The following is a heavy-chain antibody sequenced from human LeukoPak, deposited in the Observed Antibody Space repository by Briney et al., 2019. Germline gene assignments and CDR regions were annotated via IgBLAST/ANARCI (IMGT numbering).Heavy chain of an antibody. J-gene: IGHJ4*02. V-gene: IGHV3-7*03. CDR2: IKRDGTKT. CDR3: AGSSHLGFVELFGALDY. CDR1: GFTFSSYW. Sequence: GGSLRLSCAASGFTFSSYWMSWVRQAPGKGLEWVANIKRDGTKTYYVGSVKGRFTISRDNSKNTLYLQMNSLKAEDTAVYYCAGSSHLGFVELFGALDYWGQGTLVTVSS. D-gene: IGHD3-10*01.